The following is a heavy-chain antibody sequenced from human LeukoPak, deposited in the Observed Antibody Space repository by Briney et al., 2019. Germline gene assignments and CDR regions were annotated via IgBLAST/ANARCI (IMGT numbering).Heavy chain of an antibody. CDR3: ARDSAVVVPAASFDY. CDR2: IWYDGSNK. J-gene: IGHJ4*02. V-gene: IGHV3-33*01. D-gene: IGHD2-2*01. Sequence: GGSLSLSCAASGFTFSSYGMHWVRQAPGKGLEWVAVIWYDGSNKYYADSVKGRFTISRDNSKNTLYLQMNSLRAEDTAVYYCARDSAVVVPAASFDYWGQGTLVTVSS. CDR1: GFTFSSYG.